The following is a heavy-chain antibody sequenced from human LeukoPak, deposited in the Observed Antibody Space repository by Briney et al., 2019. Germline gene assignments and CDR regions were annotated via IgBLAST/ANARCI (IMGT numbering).Heavy chain of an antibody. V-gene: IGHV1-69*13. CDR1: GYTFTSYG. CDR3: ASRRRGSQWYSYMDV. D-gene: IGHD3-16*01. Sequence: GASVKVSCKASGYTFTSYGISWVRQAPGQGLEWMGGIIPIFGTANYAQKFQGRVTITADESTSTAYMELSSLRSEDTAVYYCASRRRGSQWYSYMDVWGKGTTVTVSS. J-gene: IGHJ6*03. CDR2: IIPIFGTA.